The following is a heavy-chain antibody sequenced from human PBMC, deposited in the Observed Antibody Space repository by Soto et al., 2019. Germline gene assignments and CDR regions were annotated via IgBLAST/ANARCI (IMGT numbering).Heavy chain of an antibody. CDR1: GGSISSYY. J-gene: IGHJ4*02. D-gene: IGHD6-19*01. Sequence: QVQLHESGPGLVKPSETLSLTCTVSGGSISSYYWSWIRQPPGKGLEWIGYIYYSGSTNYNPSLKSRVTLSVDTSRNQFSLKLSSVTAADTAVYYCARGLDYFDYWGQGTLVTVSS. CDR3: ARGLDYFDY. V-gene: IGHV4-59*01. CDR2: IYYSGST.